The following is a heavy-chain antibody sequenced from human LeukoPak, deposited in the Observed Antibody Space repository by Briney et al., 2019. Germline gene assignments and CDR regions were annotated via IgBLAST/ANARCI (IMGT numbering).Heavy chain of an antibody. CDR3: SSESRY. CDR2: ITSSSDSI. CDR1: GFTFSTYW. J-gene: IGHJ4*02. V-gene: IGHV3-48*02. D-gene: IGHD3-22*01. Sequence: GGSLRLSCAASGFTFSTYWMHWVRQAPGTGLEWVSWITSSSDSIYYADSVKGRFTISRDNAKNSLYLQMNSLRDEDTAVYYCSSESRYWGQGTLVIVSS.